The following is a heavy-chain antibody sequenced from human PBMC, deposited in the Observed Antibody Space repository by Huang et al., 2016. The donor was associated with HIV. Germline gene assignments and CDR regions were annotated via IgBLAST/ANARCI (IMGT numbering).Heavy chain of an antibody. D-gene: IGHD2-15*01. CDR1: GGSISSSSYY. J-gene: IGHJ4*02. V-gene: IGHV4-39*01. CDR3: ARHDIYCSDGSCSGFDY. Sequence: QLQLQESGPGLVKPSETLSLTCTVSGGSISSSSYYWGWIRQPPGKGLGWIGGFYYRGKPSYNPSSKSRVTISVDTAKNQFSLRLSSVTASDTAVYYCARHDIYCSDGSCSGFDYWGQGSLVTVSS. CDR2: FYYRGKP.